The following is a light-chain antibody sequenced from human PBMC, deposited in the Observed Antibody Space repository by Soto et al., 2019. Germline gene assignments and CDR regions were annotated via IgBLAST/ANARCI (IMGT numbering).Light chain of an antibody. CDR3: SSYTSSSTL. Sequence: QSALTQPDSVSGSPGQSITISCTGTSSDVGGYNYVSWYQQHPGKAPKLMIYDVSNRPSGVSNRFSGSKSGNTASLTVSGLQDEDEADYYCSSYTSSSTLFGTGTKLTVL. V-gene: IGLV2-14*01. J-gene: IGLJ1*01. CDR2: DVS. CDR1: SSDVGGYNY.